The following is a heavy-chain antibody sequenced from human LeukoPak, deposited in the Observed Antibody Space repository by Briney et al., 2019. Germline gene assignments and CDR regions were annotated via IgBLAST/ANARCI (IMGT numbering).Heavy chain of an antibody. CDR2: INPNSGGT. V-gene: IGHV1-2*02. Sequence: ASVKVSCKASGYTLTGYYMNWVRQAPGQGLEWMGWINPNSGGTNYGQKFQGRVTMTRDTYISIVYMELSRLRSDDTAVYYCARGPSDSSGYYYEGDAFDIWGQGTVVTVSS. CDR1: GYTLTGYY. CDR3: ARGPSDSSGYYYEGDAFDI. J-gene: IGHJ3*02. D-gene: IGHD3-22*01.